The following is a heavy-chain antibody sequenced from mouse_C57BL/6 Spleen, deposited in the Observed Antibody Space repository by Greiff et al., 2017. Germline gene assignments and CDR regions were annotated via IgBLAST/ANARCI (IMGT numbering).Heavy chain of an antibody. CDR1: GYAFTNYL. V-gene: IGHV1-54*01. CDR2: INPGSGGT. Sequence: QVQLQQSGAELVRPGTSVKVSCKASGYAFTNYLIEWVKQRPGQGLEWIGVINPGSGGTNYNEKFKGKATLTADKSSSTAYMQLSSLTSEDSAVYFCAREGDWPNDYWGQGTTLTVSS. D-gene: IGHD3-3*01. CDR3: AREGDWPNDY. J-gene: IGHJ2*01.